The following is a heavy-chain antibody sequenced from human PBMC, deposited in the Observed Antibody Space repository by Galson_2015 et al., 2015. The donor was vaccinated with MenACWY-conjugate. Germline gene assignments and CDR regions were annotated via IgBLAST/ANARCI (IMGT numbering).Heavy chain of an antibody. Sequence: SLRLSCAASGFTFSDYIMNWVRQVPGKGLEWVSGLSGSGDNTHYADSVKGRFTISRDNAKSTVYLQMNSLRAEDTARYYCAKDGYGTVDYWGQGTLVTVSS. D-gene: IGHD5-18*01. CDR1: GFTFSDYI. V-gene: IGHV3-23*01. CDR3: AKDGYGTVDY. J-gene: IGHJ4*02. CDR2: LSGSGDNT.